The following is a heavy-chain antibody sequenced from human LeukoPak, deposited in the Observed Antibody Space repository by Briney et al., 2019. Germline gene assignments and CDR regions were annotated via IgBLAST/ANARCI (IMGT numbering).Heavy chain of an antibody. CDR3: ARDSSSSFDY. V-gene: IGHV4-34*01. CDR2: INHSGST. J-gene: IGHJ4*02. D-gene: IGHD6-6*01. Sequence: SETLSLTCAVYGGSFSGYYWSWIRQPPGKGLEWIGEINHSGSTNYNPSLKGRVTISVDTSKNQFSLKLSSVTAADTAVYYCARDSSSSFDYWGQGTLVTVSS. CDR1: GGSFSGYY.